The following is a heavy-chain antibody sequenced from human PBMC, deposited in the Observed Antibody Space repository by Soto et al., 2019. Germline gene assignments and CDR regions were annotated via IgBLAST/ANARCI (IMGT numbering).Heavy chain of an antibody. CDR2: MNPNSGNT. V-gene: IGHV1-8*01. J-gene: IGHJ6*02. CDR3: ARFDLRITIFAGVIPHADYYYGMDV. CDR1: GVRYACEA. Sequence: SSEARGVRYACEAMKWVHQSKRQGLEWMGWMNPNSGNTGYAQKFQGRVTMTRNTSISTAYMELSSLRSEDTAVYYCARFDLRITIFAGVIPHADYYYGMDVWGQGTTVTVSS. D-gene: IGHD3-3*01.